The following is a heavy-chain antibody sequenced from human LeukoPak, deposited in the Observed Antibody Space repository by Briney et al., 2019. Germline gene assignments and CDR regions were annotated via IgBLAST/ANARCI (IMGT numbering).Heavy chain of an antibody. V-gene: IGHV3-21*01. J-gene: IGHJ5*02. Sequence: GGSLRLSCAASGFTFSSYSMNWVRQAPGKGLEWVSSISSSSSYIYYADSVKGRFTISRDNAKNSLYLQMNSLRAEDTAVYYCARAGGDYTIANWFDPWGQGTLVTVSS. D-gene: IGHD4-17*01. CDR3: ARAGGDYTIANWFDP. CDR1: GFTFSSYS. CDR2: ISSSSSYI.